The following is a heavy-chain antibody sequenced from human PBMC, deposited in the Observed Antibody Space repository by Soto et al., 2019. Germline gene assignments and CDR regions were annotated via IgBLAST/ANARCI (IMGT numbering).Heavy chain of an antibody. CDR1: GYSLSDLS. Sequence: ASVKVSCKVSGYSLSDLSIHWVRQAPGKGLEWMGGLDAEDGETIYAQKLQGRGTMTEDTSTDTAYMELSSLTSEDTAMYYCARDGRSSYSSGWYYFDYWGQGTLVTVSS. D-gene: IGHD6-19*01. V-gene: IGHV1-24*01. J-gene: IGHJ4*02. CDR2: LDAEDGET. CDR3: ARDGRSSYSSGWYYFDY.